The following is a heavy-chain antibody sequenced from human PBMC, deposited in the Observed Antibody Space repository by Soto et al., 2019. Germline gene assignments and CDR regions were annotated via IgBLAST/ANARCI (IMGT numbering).Heavy chain of an antibody. CDR1: GYTFSMSG. J-gene: IGHJ6*02. CDR3: AREGPLPYYSYGMDV. V-gene: IGHV1-18*01. Sequence: QVQLVQSGAEVKKPGASVKVSCKSSGYTFSMSGISWVRQAPGQGLEWMGWISGYNGKTNYEQKFQDRVPMTTDTSTNMAYMELRSLRSDDTAVYYCAREGPLPYYSYGMDVWGQGTTVTVSS. CDR2: ISGYNGKT.